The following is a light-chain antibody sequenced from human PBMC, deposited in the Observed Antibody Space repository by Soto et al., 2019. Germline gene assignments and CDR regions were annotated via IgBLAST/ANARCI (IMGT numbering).Light chain of an antibody. V-gene: IGLV2-14*01. J-gene: IGLJ2*01. CDR1: TSDIGTYNY. Sequence: QSALTQPASVSGSPGQSITISCTGTTSDIGTYNYVSWYQHRPGTAPKLMIYEVSNRPSGVSNRFSGSKSGYTASLTISGLQADDEADYYCSSYGSSTTLDVLFGGGTQLTVL. CDR3: SSYGSSTTLDVL. CDR2: EVS.